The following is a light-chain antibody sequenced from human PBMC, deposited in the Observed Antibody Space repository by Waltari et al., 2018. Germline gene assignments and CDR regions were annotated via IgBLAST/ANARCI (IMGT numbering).Light chain of an antibody. J-gene: IGLJ2*01. CDR2: DVS. V-gene: IGLV2-14*01. CDR1: SSDVGGYNY. CDR3: SSYTSSSHVV. Sequence: QSALTQPASVSGSPGQSLTISCTGTSSDVGGYNYVPWYQQHPGKAPKLMIYDVSKRPSGVSNRFSGSKSGNTASLTISGLQAEDEADYYCSSYTSSSHVVFGGGTKLTVL.